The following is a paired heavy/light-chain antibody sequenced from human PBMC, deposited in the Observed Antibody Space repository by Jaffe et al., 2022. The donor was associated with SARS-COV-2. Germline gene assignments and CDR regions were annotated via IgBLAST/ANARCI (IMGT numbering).Heavy chain of an antibody. CDR2: INWDSGSL. CDR1: GFNFDDYA. J-gene: IGHJ4*02. CDR3: IKDSYWAFQY. V-gene: IGHV3-9*01. Sequence: EVQLVESGGGLVQPGRSLRLSCAASGFNFDDYAMHWVRQAPGKGLEWVSSINWDSGSLDYADSVKGRFTISRDNAKNSLYLQMNSLRPEDTALYYCIKDSYWAFQYWGQGTLVTVSS. D-gene: IGHD2-8*02.
Light chain of an antibody. V-gene: IGLV2-14*01. CDR2: EVS. CDR3: NSYASTNTRV. Sequence: QSALTQPASVSGSPGQSITISCTGTSSDVGGYNYVSWYQQHPGKAPKLMIYEVSNRPSGVSNRFSGSKSGNTASLTISGLQAEDEADYYCNSYASTNTRVFGGGTKLTVL. J-gene: IGLJ3*02. CDR1: SSDVGGYNY.